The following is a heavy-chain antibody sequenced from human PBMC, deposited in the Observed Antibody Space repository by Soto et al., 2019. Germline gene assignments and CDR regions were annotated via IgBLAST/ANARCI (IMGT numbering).Heavy chain of an antibody. V-gene: IGHV3-74*01. D-gene: IGHD6-13*01. Sequence: EVQLVESGGGLVQPGGSLRLSCAASGFTFSSYWMHWVRQAPGKGLVWVSRINSDGSSTSYADSVKGRFTISRDNAKNTLYLQMNSLRAEDTAVYYCARDGDSSSWYGYYGMDVWGQGTTVTVSS. J-gene: IGHJ6*02. CDR2: INSDGSST. CDR3: ARDGDSSSWYGYYGMDV. CDR1: GFTFSSYW.